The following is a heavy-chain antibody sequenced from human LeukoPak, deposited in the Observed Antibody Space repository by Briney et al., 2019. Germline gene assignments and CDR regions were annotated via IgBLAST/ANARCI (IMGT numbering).Heavy chain of an antibody. CDR3: ATGHSYGYDY. J-gene: IGHJ4*02. Sequence: GGSLRLSCAAYGLTFSDFWMHWVRQPPGKGLVWVALVKGDGRTTIYADSVKGRFTISRDNAKNTLYLQMNSLRADDSGVYYYATGHSYGYDYWGQGVLVTVSS. CDR2: VKGDGRTT. D-gene: IGHD5-18*01. V-gene: IGHV3-74*01. CDR1: GLTFSDFW.